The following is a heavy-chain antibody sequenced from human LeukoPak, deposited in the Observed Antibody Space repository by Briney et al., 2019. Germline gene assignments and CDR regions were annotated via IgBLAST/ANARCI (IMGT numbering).Heavy chain of an antibody. D-gene: IGHD4-17*01. V-gene: IGHV4-59*08. CDR3: ASGYDYGDPHYFDY. CDR1: GGSISSYY. CDR2: IYYSGST. J-gene: IGHJ4*02. Sequence: SETLSLTCTVSGGSISSYYWSWIRQPPGKGLEWIGYIYYSGSTNYNPSLKSRVTISVDTSKNQFSLKLSSVTAADTAVYYCASGYDYGDPHYFDYWGQGTLVTVSS.